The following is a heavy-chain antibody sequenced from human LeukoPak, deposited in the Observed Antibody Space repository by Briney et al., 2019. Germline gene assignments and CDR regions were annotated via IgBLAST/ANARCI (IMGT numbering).Heavy chain of an antibody. CDR3: ARRGARVTGTTFSWFDP. CDR2: IYYSGST. V-gene: IGHV4-59*11. CDR1: GGSISSHY. J-gene: IGHJ5*02. Sequence: PSETLSLTCTVSGGSISSHYWSWIRQPPGKGLEWIGYIYYSGSTNYNSSLKSRVTISVDTSKNQFSLKLSSVTAADTAVYYCARRGARVTGTTFSWFDPWGQGTLVTVSS. D-gene: IGHD1-7*01.